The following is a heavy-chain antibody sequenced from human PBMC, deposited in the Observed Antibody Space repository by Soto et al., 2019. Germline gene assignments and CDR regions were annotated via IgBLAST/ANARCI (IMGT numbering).Heavy chain of an antibody. J-gene: IGHJ4*02. V-gene: IGHV1-69*06. CDR2: VIPLFGTP. CDR3: ARGSSSGL. Sequence: QVQLVKSGAEVKKPGSSVKVSCKASGGTFSSDDFTWVRQAPGQGLEWMGGVIPLFGTPYYAQKFQGRVTITAYTSTTPTYKELTNMRYEDTAIYYCARGSSSGLWGQGTLVTVSS. D-gene: IGHD3-22*01. CDR1: GGTFSSDD.